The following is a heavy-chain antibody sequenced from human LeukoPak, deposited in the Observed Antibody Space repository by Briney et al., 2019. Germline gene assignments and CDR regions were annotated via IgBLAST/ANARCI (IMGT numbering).Heavy chain of an antibody. D-gene: IGHD1-1*01. CDR2: INHSGST. Sequence: SETLSLTCAVYGGSFSGYYWSWIRQPPGKGLEWIGEINHSGSTNYNPSLKSRVTISVDTSKNQFSLKLSSVTAADTAVYYCARGGKRLERRGFDPWGQGTLVTVSS. J-gene: IGHJ5*02. CDR1: GGSFSGYY. V-gene: IGHV4-34*01. CDR3: ARGGKRLERRGFDP.